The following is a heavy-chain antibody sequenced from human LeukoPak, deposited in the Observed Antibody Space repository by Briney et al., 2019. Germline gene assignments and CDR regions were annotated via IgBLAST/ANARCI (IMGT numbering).Heavy chain of an antibody. CDR3: ARDANHLLDY. V-gene: IGHV3-21*01. CDR1: GFTFSSYS. D-gene: IGHD1-14*01. CDR2: ISSSSSYI. J-gene: IGHJ4*02. Sequence: SGGSLRLSCAASGFTFSSYSMNWVRQAPGKGLEWVSSISSSSSYIYYADSVKGRFTISRDNAKNSLYLQMNSLRAEDTAVYYCARDANHLLDYWGQGTLVTVSS.